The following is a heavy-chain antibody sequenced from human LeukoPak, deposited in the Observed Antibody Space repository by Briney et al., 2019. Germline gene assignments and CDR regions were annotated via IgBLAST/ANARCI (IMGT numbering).Heavy chain of an antibody. CDR2: INPKSGVT. Sequence: ASVKVSCKASGYTFSDYFVHWVRQAPGQGLEWMGWINPKSGVTKYAQKFQGRVTMVRDTATSTVYMDLSSLTSDDTAVYFCARGWGSLYYFDFWGQGTLVTDSS. CDR3: ARGWGSLYYFDF. D-gene: IGHD3-16*01. J-gene: IGHJ4*02. V-gene: IGHV1-2*02. CDR1: GYTFSDYF.